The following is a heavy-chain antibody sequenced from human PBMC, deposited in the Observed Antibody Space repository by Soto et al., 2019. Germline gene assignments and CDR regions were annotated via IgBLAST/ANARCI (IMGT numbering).Heavy chain of an antibody. CDR3: AKSEPIISKCEI. CDR2: IYYSGST. J-gene: IGHJ3*02. Sequence: PSETMSLTCTVSGGSISSSSYYWGWIRQPPGKGLEWIGSIYYSGSTYYNPSLKSRVTISVDTSKNQFSLKLSSVTAADTAVYYWAKSEPIISKCEIWRQGTTVTV. CDR1: GGSISSSSYY. D-gene: IGHD3-10*01. V-gene: IGHV4-39*07.